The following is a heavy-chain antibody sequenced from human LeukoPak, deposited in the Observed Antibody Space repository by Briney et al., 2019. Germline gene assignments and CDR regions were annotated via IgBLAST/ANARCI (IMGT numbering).Heavy chain of an antibody. Sequence: ASVKVSCTASGGTFSSYAISWVRQAPGQGLEWMGRIIPILGIANYAQKFQGRVTITADKSTSTAYMELSSLRSEDTAVYYCARDPTVHGQLVPSPLDYWGQGTLVTVSS. CDR2: IIPILGIA. D-gene: IGHD6-6*01. CDR3: ARDPTVHGQLVPSPLDY. J-gene: IGHJ4*02. V-gene: IGHV1-69*04. CDR1: GGTFSSYA.